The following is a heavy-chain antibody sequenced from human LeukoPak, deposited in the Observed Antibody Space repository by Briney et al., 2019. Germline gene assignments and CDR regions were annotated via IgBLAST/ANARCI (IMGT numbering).Heavy chain of an antibody. Sequence: PGGSLRLSCAASGFTFGDYWMHWVRQAPGKGLVWVSRINPDGSSASYADSVKGRFTISRDNAKNTLYLQMNSLRAEDTAVYYCARFKVTVTSIPWGQGTLVTVSS. CDR1: GFTFGDYW. J-gene: IGHJ5*02. D-gene: IGHD4-11*01. CDR2: INPDGSSA. CDR3: ARFKVTVTSIP. V-gene: IGHV3-74*01.